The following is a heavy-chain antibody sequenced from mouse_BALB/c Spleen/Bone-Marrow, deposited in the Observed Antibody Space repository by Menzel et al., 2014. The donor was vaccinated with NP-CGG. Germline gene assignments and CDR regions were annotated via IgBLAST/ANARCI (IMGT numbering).Heavy chain of an antibody. Sequence: LQESGAELMKPGASVKISCKATGYTFSSYWIEWVKQRPGHGLEWIGEILPGSGSTNYNEKFKGKATFTADTSPNTAYMQLSSLTSEDSAVYYCAREDYYGSSYGDYWGQGTTLTVSS. D-gene: IGHD1-1*01. CDR3: AREDYYGSSYGDY. V-gene: IGHV1-9*01. CDR1: GYTFSSYW. J-gene: IGHJ2*01. CDR2: ILPGSGST.